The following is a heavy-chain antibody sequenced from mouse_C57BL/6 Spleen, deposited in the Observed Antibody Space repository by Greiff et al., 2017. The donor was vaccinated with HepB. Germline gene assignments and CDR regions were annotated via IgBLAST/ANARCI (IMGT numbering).Heavy chain of an antibody. V-gene: IGHV1-81*01. Sequence: VQVVESGAELARPGASVKLSCKASGYTFTSYGISWVKQRTGQGLEWIGEIYPRSGNTYYNEKFKGKATLTADKSSSTAYMELRSLTSEDSAVYFCARKNGNPGYFDVWGTGTTVTVSS. CDR3: ARKNGNPGYFDV. D-gene: IGHD2-1*01. CDR1: GYTFTSYG. J-gene: IGHJ1*03. CDR2: IYPRSGNT.